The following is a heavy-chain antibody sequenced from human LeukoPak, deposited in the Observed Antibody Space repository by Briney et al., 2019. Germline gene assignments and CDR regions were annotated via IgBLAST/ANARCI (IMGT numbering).Heavy chain of an antibody. CDR3: AKQLGYCSDGSCYFPY. V-gene: IGHV3-23*01. J-gene: IGHJ4*02. D-gene: IGHD2-15*01. Sequence: GGSLRLSCAASEFMFSKYAMSWVRQAPGKGLEWVPAVSASADSTYYADSVKGRFIISRDNSKNTLFLQMNSLRAEDTAVYYCAKQLGYCSDGSCYFPYWGQGTLVTVSS. CDR2: VSASADST. CDR1: EFMFSKYA.